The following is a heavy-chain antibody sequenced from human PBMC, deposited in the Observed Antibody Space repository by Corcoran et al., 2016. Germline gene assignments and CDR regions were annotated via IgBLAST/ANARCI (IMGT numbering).Heavy chain of an antibody. CDR2: IKTKTDGETT. CDR1: GFIFTNAW. V-gene: IGHV3-15*07. CDR3: TTDRTY. Sequence: EVRLVESGGGLVKPGWSLRLSCAASGFIFTNAWMTWVRQAPGKGMEWVGRIKTKTDGETTDYITPVKGRFTISRDDSKKKLYLQMNSLKTEDTAVYYCTTDRTYWGQGTLVTVSS. J-gene: IGHJ4*02.